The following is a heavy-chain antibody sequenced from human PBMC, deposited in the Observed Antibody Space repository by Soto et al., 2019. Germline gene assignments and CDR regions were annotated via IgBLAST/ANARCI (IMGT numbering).Heavy chain of an antibody. Sequence: GGSLRLSCAASGFTFSDYYMSWIRQAPGKGLEWVSYIGSSDNIIYYADSVKGRFTISRDNAKNSLYLQMNSLRAEDTAVYYCARDLGYYESSGYFDYWGQGTLVTVSA. CDR1: GFTFSDYY. V-gene: IGHV3-11*01. J-gene: IGHJ4*02. D-gene: IGHD3-22*01. CDR3: ARDLGYYESSGYFDY. CDR2: IGSSDNII.